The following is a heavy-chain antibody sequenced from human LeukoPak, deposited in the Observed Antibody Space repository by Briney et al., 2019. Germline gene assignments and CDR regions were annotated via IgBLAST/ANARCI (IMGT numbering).Heavy chain of an antibody. V-gene: IGHV1-69*06. D-gene: IGHD3-22*01. Sequence: SVKVSCKASGGTFSSYAISWVRQAPGQGLEWMGGIIPIFGTANYAQKFQGRVTMTEDTSTDTAYMELSSLRSEDTAVYYCATYDSSGYLSYWGQGTLVTVSS. CDR3: ATYDSSGYLSY. J-gene: IGHJ4*02. CDR1: GGTFSSYA. CDR2: IIPIFGTA.